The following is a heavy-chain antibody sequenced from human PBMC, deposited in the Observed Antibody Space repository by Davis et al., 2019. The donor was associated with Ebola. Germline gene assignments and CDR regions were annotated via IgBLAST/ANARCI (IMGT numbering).Heavy chain of an antibody. J-gene: IGHJ4*02. CDR3: ARDLYAAVAIVYYFDY. CDR2: INAGNGNT. D-gene: IGHD6-19*01. CDR1: GYTFTTHA. V-gene: IGHV1-3*01. Sequence: ASVKVSCKASGYTFTTHAMHWVRQAPGQRLEWMGWINAGNGNTKYSQKFQGRVTITRDTSASTAYMELSSLRSEDTAVYYCARDLYAAVAIVYYFDYWGQGTLVTVS.